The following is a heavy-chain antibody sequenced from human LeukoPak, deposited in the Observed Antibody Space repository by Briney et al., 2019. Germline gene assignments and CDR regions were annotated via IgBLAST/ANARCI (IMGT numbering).Heavy chain of an antibody. CDR3: AKDERYSSGGHYFDY. V-gene: IGHV3-23*01. Sequence: PGGSLRLSCAASEFSFDSCAMSWVRQAPGKGLEWVSLISGSGGSTYYADSVKGRFTISRDNSKNTLYLQMNSLRAEDTAVYHCAKDERYSSGGHYFDYWGQGTLVTVSS. CDR2: ISGSGGST. J-gene: IGHJ4*02. D-gene: IGHD6-19*01. CDR1: EFSFDSCA.